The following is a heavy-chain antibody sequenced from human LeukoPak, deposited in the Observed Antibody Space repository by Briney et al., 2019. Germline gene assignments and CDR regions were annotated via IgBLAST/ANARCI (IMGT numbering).Heavy chain of an antibody. J-gene: IGHJ4*02. CDR3: AKDGGGVTPFDY. D-gene: IGHD2-21*02. CDR2: ISGSGGNT. CDR1: GFTFSSYA. Sequence: TGGSLRLSCAASGFTFSSYAMSWARQAPGKGLEWVSAISGSGGNTYYADSVKGRFTISRDNSKNTLYLQMNSLRAEEKAVYYCAKDGGGVTPFDYWGQGTLVTVSS. V-gene: IGHV3-23*01.